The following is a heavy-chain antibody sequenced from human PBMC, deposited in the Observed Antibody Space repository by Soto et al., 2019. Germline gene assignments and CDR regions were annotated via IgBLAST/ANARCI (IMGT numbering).Heavy chain of an antibody. J-gene: IGHJ3*02. CDR1: GYTFTSYN. Sequence: ASVKVSCKASGYTFTSYNINWVRQATGQGLEWMGWMNPNSGNTGYAQKFQGRVTMTRNTSISTAYMELSSLRSEDTAVYYCARERYSSSSNAFDIWGQGTMVTVSS. CDR2: MNPNSGNT. D-gene: IGHD6-6*01. V-gene: IGHV1-8*01. CDR3: ARERYSSSSNAFDI.